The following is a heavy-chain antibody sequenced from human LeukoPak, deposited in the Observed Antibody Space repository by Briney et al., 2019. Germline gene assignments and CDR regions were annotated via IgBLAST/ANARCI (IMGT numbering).Heavy chain of an antibody. CDR1: AYTFTGYY. Sequence: ASGKVSCKASAYTFTGYYIHWVRQAPGQGLEWMGWINPDSGGTNYAQKFQGRVTMTRDTSISTAYMYVSRMRSDDTAVYYCAREGSGWYGNFDYWGQGTLVTVSS. D-gene: IGHD6-19*01. J-gene: IGHJ4*02. CDR2: INPDSGGT. V-gene: IGHV1-2*02. CDR3: AREGSGWYGNFDY.